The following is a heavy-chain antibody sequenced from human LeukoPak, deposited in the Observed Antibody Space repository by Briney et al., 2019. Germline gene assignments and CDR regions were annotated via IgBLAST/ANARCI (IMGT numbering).Heavy chain of an antibody. CDR1: GGSISSYY. J-gene: IGHJ5*02. V-gene: IGHV4-4*09. CDR2: IYTSGST. D-gene: IGHD6-13*01. CDR3: ARHPRGAAAGIGWFDP. Sequence: SETLSLTCTVSGGSISSYYWSWIRPPPGKGLEWIGYIYTSGSTNYNPSLKNRVTISVDTSKNQFSLKLSSVTAADTAVYYCARHPRGAAAGIGWFDPWGQGTLVTVSS.